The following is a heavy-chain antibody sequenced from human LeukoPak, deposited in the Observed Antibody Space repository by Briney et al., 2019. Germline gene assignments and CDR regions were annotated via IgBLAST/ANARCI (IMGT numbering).Heavy chain of an antibody. Sequence: PGGSLRLSCAPSGFTFSTYGMHWVRQARGKGLEWVAFRRYDGSSEYYADSVKGRFTLSRDNSKNTLYLQMNSLRADDTAVYYCARNSGRYFYYYYMDVWGKGTTVTVSS. V-gene: IGHV3-30*02. CDR2: RRYDGSSE. J-gene: IGHJ6*03. CDR3: ARNSGRYFYYYYMDV. D-gene: IGHD1-26*01. CDR1: GFTFSTYG.